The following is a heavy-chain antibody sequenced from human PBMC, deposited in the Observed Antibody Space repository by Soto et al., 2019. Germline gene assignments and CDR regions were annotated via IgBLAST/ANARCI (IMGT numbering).Heavy chain of an antibody. Sequence: QVQLVESGGGVVQPGRSLRLSCAASGFTFSSYGMHWVRQAPGKGLEWVAVISYDGSNKYYADSVKGRFTISRDNSKNTLYLPMNCLRAEDTAVYYCAKSITIFGVVIIPYYYYGMDVWGPGTTVTVSS. CDR2: ISYDGSNK. CDR3: AKSITIFGVVIIPYYYYGMDV. J-gene: IGHJ6*02. CDR1: GFTFSSYG. V-gene: IGHV3-30*18. D-gene: IGHD3-3*01.